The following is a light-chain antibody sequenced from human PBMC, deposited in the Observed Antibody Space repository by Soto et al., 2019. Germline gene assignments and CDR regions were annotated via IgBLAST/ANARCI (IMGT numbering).Light chain of an antibody. CDR1: QSISSY. V-gene: IGKV1-39*01. J-gene: IGKJ5*01. Sequence: TPSPSTLSASVGDRVTITCRASQSISSYLNWYQQKPGKAPKLLIYAASSLQSGVPSRFSGSGSGTDFTLTISSLQPEDFATYYCQQSYSTLPITFGQGTRLEIK. CDR2: AAS. CDR3: QQSYSTLPIT.